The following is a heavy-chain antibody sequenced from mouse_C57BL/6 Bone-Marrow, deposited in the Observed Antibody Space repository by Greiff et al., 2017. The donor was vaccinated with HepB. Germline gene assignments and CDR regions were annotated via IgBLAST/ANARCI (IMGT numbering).Heavy chain of an antibody. CDR2: INPNNGGT. Sequence: VKPGASVKISCKASGYTFTDYYMNWVKQSHGKSLEWIGDINPNNGGTSYNQKFKGKATLTVDKSSSTAYMELRSLTSEDSAVYYCARGNGRGDFDYWGQGTTLTVSS. D-gene: IGHD1-1*02. V-gene: IGHV1-26*01. J-gene: IGHJ2*01. CDR3: ARGNGRGDFDY. CDR1: GYTFTDYY.